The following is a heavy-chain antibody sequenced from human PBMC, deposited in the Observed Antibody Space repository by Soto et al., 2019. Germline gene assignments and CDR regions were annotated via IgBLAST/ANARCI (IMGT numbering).Heavy chain of an antibody. D-gene: IGHD6-19*01. CDR2: ISAYNGNT. CDR1: GYTFTSYG. J-gene: IGHJ6*03. CDR3: ARDSSTSYYFYMDV. V-gene: IGHV1-18*01. Sequence: GAPVKVSCKASGYTFTSYGISWVRQAPGQGLEWMGWISAYNGNTNYAQKLQGRVTMTTDTSTSTAYMELRSLRSDDTAVYYCARDSSTSYYFYMDVWGKGTTVTVSS.